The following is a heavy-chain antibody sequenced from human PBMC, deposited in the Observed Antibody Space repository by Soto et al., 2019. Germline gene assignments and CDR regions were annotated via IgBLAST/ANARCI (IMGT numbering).Heavy chain of an antibody. V-gene: IGHV4-34*01. CDR1: GGSFSGYY. CDR3: ARHLLWDTAMVRGFDY. D-gene: IGHD5-18*01. Sequence: PSETLSLTCAVYGGSFSGYYWSWIRQPPGKGLEWIGEINHSGSTNYNPSLKSRVTISVDTSKNQFSLKLSSVTAADTAVYYCARHLLWDTAMVRGFDYWGQGTLVTVSS. CDR2: INHSGST. J-gene: IGHJ4*02.